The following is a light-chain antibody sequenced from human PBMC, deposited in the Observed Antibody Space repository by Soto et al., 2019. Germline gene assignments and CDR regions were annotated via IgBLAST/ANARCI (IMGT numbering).Light chain of an antibody. J-gene: IGLJ3*02. CDR3: SSYTSSRAWV. V-gene: IGLV2-14*01. Sequence: QSALTQSASVSGSPGQSIAISCTGTTSDVGGYNHVSWYQQHPGKAPKLMIYEVSDRPSGVPNRFSGSKSGSTACLTISGLQGEDEAEYYCSSYTSSRAWVFGGGTKVTVL. CDR1: TSDVGGYNH. CDR2: EVS.